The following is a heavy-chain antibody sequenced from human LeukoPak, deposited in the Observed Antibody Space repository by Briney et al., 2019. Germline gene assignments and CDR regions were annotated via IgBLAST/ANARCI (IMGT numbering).Heavy chain of an antibody. CDR1: GGSLSGYY. Sequence: PSETLSLTCAVYGGSLSGYYWSWIRQPPGKGLEWIGEINHSGSTNYNPSLKSRVTISVDTSKNQFSLKLSSVTAADTAVYYCARGQFCPPKTIVVVPAAIRRYYYYGMDVWGQGTTVTVSS. J-gene: IGHJ6*02. D-gene: IGHD2-2*01. V-gene: IGHV4-34*01. CDR3: ARGQFCPPKTIVVVPAAIRRYYYYGMDV. CDR2: INHSGST.